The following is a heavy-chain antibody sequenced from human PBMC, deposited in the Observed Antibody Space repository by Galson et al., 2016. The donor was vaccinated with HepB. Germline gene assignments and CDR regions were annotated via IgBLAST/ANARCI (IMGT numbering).Heavy chain of an antibody. CDR1: GFTFTIYS. D-gene: IGHD6-6*01. V-gene: IGHV1-46*01. CDR2: INPSDGTT. Sequence: SCKASGFTFTIYSLHWVRQAPGQGLEWMGIINPSDGTTSYAQKFQGRVTMTRDTSTSTVYMELDSLRGEDTAFYYCATRGTSSRDHYYYYGMDVWGQGTTVTVSS. J-gene: IGHJ6*02. CDR3: ATRGTSSRDHYYYYGMDV.